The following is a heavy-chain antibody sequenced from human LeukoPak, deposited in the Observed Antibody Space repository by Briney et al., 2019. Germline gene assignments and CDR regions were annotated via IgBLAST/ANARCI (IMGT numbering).Heavy chain of an antibody. V-gene: IGHV3-23*01. J-gene: IGHJ5*02. D-gene: IGHD3-22*01. Sequence: QPGGSLRLSCAASGFTFSSYGMSWVRQAPGKGLEWVSAISGSGGSTYYADSVKGRFTISRDNAKNSLYLQMNSLRAEDTAVYYCARDLDGYYYDSSGFSWFDPWGQGTLVTVSS. CDR1: GFTFSSYG. CDR3: ARDLDGYYYDSSGFSWFDP. CDR2: ISGSGGST.